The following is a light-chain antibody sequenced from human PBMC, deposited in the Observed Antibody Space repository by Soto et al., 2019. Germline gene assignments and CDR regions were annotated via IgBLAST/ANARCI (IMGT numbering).Light chain of an antibody. CDR1: QSVLYSSSNKNY. J-gene: IGKJ2*01. CDR3: QQYYSLPYT. V-gene: IGKV4-1*01. CDR2: WAS. Sequence: DIVMTQSPDSLAVSLGERATINCKSSQSVLYSSSNKNYLAWYQHRPGQPPKLLIYWASTRESGVPDRFSGSGSGTDSTLTISGLQAEDVAVYYCQQYYSLPYTFGQGTKLEIK.